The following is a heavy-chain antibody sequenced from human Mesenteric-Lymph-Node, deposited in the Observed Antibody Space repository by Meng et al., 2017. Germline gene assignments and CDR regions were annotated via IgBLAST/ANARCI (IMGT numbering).Heavy chain of an antibody. CDR3: ARGRGYGDYGSLY. Sequence: QVPLHQLGAGLLKPSDTLSLTCDVYGGSFSAYYWSWIRQPPGKGLEWIGEINHSGSPNYNPSLKSRVTISVDTSKNQFSLKLSSVTAADTAVYYCARGRGYGDYGSLYWGQGTLVTVSS. CDR1: GGSFSAYY. D-gene: IGHD4-17*01. V-gene: IGHV4-34*01. J-gene: IGHJ4*02. CDR2: INHSGSP.